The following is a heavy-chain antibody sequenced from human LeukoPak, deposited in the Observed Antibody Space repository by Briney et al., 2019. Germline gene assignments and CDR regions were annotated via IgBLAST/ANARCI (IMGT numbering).Heavy chain of an antibody. CDR3: ARVKGDTAMVHNWFDP. D-gene: IGHD5-18*01. J-gene: IGHJ5*02. Sequence: SETLSLTCAVYGGSFSGYYWSWIRQPPGKGLEWMGEINHSGSTNYNPSLKSRVTISVDTSKNQFSLKLSSVTAADTAVYYCARVKGDTAMVHNWFDPWGQGTLVTVSS. V-gene: IGHV4-34*01. CDR1: GGSFSGYY. CDR2: INHSGST.